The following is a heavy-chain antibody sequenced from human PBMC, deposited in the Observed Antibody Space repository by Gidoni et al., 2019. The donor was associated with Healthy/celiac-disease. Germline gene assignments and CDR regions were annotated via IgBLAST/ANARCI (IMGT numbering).Heavy chain of an antibody. J-gene: IGHJ4*02. CDR1: GSTFDDYA. D-gene: IGHD3-22*01. CDR3: AKSYYDRSGYYYYFDY. V-gene: IGHV3-9*01. CDR2: ISWNSGSI. Sequence: EVQLAESGGGLVQPGRSLRLSGAASGSTFDDYAMHWVRQAPGKGLEWVSCISWNSGSIGYADSVKGRFTISRDNAKNSLYLQMNSLRAEDTALYYCAKSYYDRSGYYYYFDYWGQGTLVTVSS.